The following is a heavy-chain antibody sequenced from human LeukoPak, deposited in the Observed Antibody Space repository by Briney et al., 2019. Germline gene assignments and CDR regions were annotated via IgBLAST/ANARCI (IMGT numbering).Heavy chain of an antibody. CDR2: ISGSGSTI. Sequence: GGSLRLSCAASGFTFSDYDMSWIRQAPGKGLEWVSYISGSGSTIYYADSVKGRFTISRDNAKNSLYLQMNSLRAEDTAVYYCARSSSWFPSYFAYWGQGTLVTVSS. CDR1: GFTFSDYD. V-gene: IGHV3-11*01. CDR3: ARSSSWFPSYFAY. J-gene: IGHJ4*02. D-gene: IGHD6-13*01.